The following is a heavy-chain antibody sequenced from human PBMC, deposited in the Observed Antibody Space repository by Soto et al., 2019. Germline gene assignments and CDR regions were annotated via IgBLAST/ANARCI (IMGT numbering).Heavy chain of an antibody. D-gene: IGHD2-15*01. J-gene: IGHJ6*03. Sequence: ASVKVSCKASGYTFTSYGISWVRQAPGQGLEWMGWISAYNGNTNYAQKLQGRVTMTTDTSTSTAYMELRSLRSDDTAVYYCARVENCSGGSSYYYYMDVWGKGTTVTVS. CDR2: ISAYNGNT. V-gene: IGHV1-18*01. CDR1: GYTFTSYG. CDR3: ARVENCSGGSSYYYYMDV.